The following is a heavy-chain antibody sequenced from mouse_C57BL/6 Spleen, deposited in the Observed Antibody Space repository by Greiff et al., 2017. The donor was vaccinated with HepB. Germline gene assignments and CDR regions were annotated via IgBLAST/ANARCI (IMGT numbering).Heavy chain of an antibody. J-gene: IGHJ1*03. V-gene: IGHV1-69*01. CDR1: GYTFTSYW. Sequence: VQLQQPGAELVMPGASVKLSCKASGYTFTSYWMHWVKQRPGQGLEWIGEIDPSDSYTNYNQKFKGKSTLTVDKSYSTAYMQLSSLTSEDSAVYYCARADWDPYWYFDVWGTGTTVTVSS. D-gene: IGHD4-1*01. CDR2: IDPSDSYT. CDR3: ARADWDPYWYFDV.